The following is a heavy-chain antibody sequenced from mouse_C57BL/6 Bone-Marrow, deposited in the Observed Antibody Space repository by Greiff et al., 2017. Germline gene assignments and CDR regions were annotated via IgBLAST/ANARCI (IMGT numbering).Heavy chain of an antibody. CDR1: GYTFTSYG. CDR3: ARLYYYGRDWYFDV. V-gene: IGHV1-81*01. CDR2: IYPRSGNN. D-gene: IGHD1-1*01. Sequence: VQLQESGAELARPGASVKLSCKASGYTFTSYGISWVKQRTGQGLEWIGEIYPRSGNNYYNEQFKGKATLTADKSSSTACMELRSLTSEDSAVYFCARLYYYGRDWYFDVGGTGTTASVSA. J-gene: IGHJ1*03.